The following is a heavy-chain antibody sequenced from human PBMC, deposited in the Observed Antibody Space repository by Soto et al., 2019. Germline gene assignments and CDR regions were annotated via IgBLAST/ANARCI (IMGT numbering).Heavy chain of an antibody. Sequence: SETLSLTCAVSGGSISSGGYSWSWIRQPPGKGLEWIGYIYHSGSTYYNPSLRSRVTISVDRSKNQFSLKLSSVTAADTAVYYCAREGITGTTGGHAFDIWGQGTMVTVSS. CDR2: IYHSGST. J-gene: IGHJ3*02. D-gene: IGHD1-7*01. V-gene: IGHV4-30-2*01. CDR1: GGSISSGGYS. CDR3: AREGITGTTGGHAFDI.